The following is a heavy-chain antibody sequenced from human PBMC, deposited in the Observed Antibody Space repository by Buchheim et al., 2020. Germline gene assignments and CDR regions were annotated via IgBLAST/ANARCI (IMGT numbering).Heavy chain of an antibody. CDR1: GFTFSSYG. CDR3: ARDPHHYYDSSGYYRDDAFDI. Sequence: QVQLVESGGGVVQPGRSLRLSCAASGFTFSSYGMHWVRQAPGKGLEWVAVIWYDGSNKYYADSVKGRFTISRDNSKNTLYLQMNSLRAEDTAVYYCARDPHHYYDSSGYYRDDAFDIWGQGT. J-gene: IGHJ3*02. V-gene: IGHV3-33*01. D-gene: IGHD3-22*01. CDR2: IWYDGSNK.